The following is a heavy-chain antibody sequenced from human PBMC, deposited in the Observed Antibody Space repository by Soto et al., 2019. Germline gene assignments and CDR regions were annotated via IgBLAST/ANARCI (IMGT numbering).Heavy chain of an antibody. D-gene: IGHD2-8*01. CDR2: IYYSGST. CDR1: GGSISSSSYY. V-gene: IGHV4-39*01. J-gene: IGHJ3*02. Sequence: KPSETLSLTCTVSGGSISSSSYYWGWIRQPPGKGLEWIGSIYYSGSTYYNPSLKSRVTISVDTSKNQFSLKLSSVTAADTAVYYCARPYCTNGVCYGDNAFDIWGQGTMVTVSS. CDR3: ARPYCTNGVCYGDNAFDI.